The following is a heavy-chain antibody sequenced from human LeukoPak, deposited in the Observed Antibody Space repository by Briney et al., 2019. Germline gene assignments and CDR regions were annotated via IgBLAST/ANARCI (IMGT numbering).Heavy chain of an antibody. V-gene: IGHV3-21*01. CDR1: GFTFSSYS. CDR3: ASMAYCSGGSCYVGSYYYYYMDV. Sequence: GGSLRLSCAASGFTFSSYSMNWVRQAPGKGLEWVSSISSSSSYIYYADSVKGRFTISRDNAKNSLYLQMNSLRAEDTAVYYCASMAYCSGGSCYVGSYYYYYMDVWGKGTTVTVSS. J-gene: IGHJ6*03. D-gene: IGHD2-15*01. CDR2: ISSSSSYI.